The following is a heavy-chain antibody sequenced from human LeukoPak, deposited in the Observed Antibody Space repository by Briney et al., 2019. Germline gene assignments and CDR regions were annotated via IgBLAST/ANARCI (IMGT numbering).Heavy chain of an antibody. CDR2: ISGSDGST. J-gene: IGHJ4*02. CDR3: ARVISTSSFVFDY. D-gene: IGHD6-6*01. CDR1: GFTFTNYA. Sequence: PGGSLRLSCAASGFTFTNYAMSWVRQAPGEGLEWVSGISGSDGSTYYADSVKGRFTISRDSSTRTLYLQMNSLRVEDTAVYFCARVISTSSFVFDYWGQGTLVTVSP. V-gene: IGHV3-23*01.